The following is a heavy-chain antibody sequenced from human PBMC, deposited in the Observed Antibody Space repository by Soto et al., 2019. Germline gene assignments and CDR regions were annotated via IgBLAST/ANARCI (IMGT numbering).Heavy chain of an antibody. D-gene: IGHD6-19*01. J-gene: IGHJ1*01. CDR1: GFTFSSYA. CDR2: ISGSGGST. CDR3: AKVTYSSGWSRLSGYFQH. V-gene: IGHV3-23*01. Sequence: EVQLLESGGGLVQPGGSLRLSCAASGFTFSSYAMSWVRQAPGKGLEWVSAISGSGGSTYYADSVKGRFTISRDNSKNTLYLQMNSLRAEDTAVYYCAKVTYSSGWSRLSGYFQHWGQGTLVTVSS.